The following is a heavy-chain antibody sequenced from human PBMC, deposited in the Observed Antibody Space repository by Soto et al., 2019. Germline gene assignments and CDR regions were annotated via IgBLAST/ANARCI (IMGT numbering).Heavy chain of an antibody. J-gene: IGHJ6*02. V-gene: IGHV4-31*03. Sequence: QVQLQESGPGLVKPSQTLSLTCTVSGGSISSGGYYWSWIRQHPGKGLEWIGYIYYSGSTYYNPSLKSRVTTSVDTSKNQCSLKLSSVPAADTAVYYCARVCGGDCHYGMDVWGHGTTVTVSS. CDR2: IYYSGST. CDR3: ARVCGGDCHYGMDV. CDR1: GGSISSGGYY. D-gene: IGHD2-21*02.